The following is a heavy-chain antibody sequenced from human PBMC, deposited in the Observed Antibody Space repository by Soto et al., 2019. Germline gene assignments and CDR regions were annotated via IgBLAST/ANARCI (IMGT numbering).Heavy chain of an antibody. CDR1: GCSISSHY. CDR2: ISYSGST. V-gene: IGHV4-59*11. CDR3: ARADPDASVGY. D-gene: IGHD3-16*01. J-gene: IGHJ4*02. Sequence: SETLSVTCPFSGCSISSHYWTWLRQPPGKGLEWIGYISYSGSTYYNPSLKSRVTISADTSRNQFSLKLSSVIAADTAVYYCARADPDASVGYWGQGTLVTVS.